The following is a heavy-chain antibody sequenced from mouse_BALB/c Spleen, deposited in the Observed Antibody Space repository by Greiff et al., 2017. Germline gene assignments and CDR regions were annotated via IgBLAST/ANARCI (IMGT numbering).Heavy chain of an antibody. CDR1: GFSLTSYG. D-gene: IGHD3-3*01. CDR3: ARKEVGQGYYYAMDY. CDR2: IWSGGST. V-gene: IGHV2-2*02. J-gene: IGHJ4*01. Sequence: QVQLKESGPGLVQPSQSLSITCTVSGFSLTSYGVHWVRQSPGKGLEWLGVIWSGGSTDYNAAFISRLSISKDNSKSQVFFKMNSLQANDTAIYYCARKEVGQGYYYAMDYWGQGTSVTVSS.